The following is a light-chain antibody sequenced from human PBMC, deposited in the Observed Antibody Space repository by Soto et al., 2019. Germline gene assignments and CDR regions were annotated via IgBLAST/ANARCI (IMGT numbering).Light chain of an antibody. J-gene: IGKJ5*01. Sequence: EIVMTQSPATLPVSPGGRATLSYRASQIVGSNLAWYQQKRGQAPRLLIYGASTRATGIPPRFIGSGSGTEFTLTISTLQSEDFAVYYCQQYSKWPITFGQGTRLEIK. V-gene: IGKV3-15*01. CDR3: QQYSKWPIT. CDR2: GAS. CDR1: QIVGSN.